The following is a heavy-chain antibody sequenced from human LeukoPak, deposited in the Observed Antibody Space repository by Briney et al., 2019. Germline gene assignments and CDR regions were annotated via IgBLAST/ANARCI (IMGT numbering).Heavy chain of an antibody. V-gene: IGHV3-23*01. CDR2: ISNSGGTT. D-gene: IGHD3-3*01. CDR1: GFTFGNYA. J-gene: IGHJ4*02. Sequence: GGSLRLSCAASGFTFGNYAMTWVRQAPGKGLEGVSSISNSGGTTYYADSGKGRFTVARDNSKNTLDVQMNSLEAEAAAVYYCAKVGEWLRGRFDYWGQGTVVTVSS. CDR3: AKVGEWLRGRFDY.